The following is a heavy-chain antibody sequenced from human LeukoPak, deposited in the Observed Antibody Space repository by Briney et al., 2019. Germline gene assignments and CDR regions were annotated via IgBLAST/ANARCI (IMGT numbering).Heavy chain of an antibody. V-gene: IGHV4-39*07. D-gene: IGHD3-22*01. CDR2: IYYSGST. J-gene: IGHJ3*02. CDR1: GASVSGSAYY. CDR3: ASLTTADAFDI. Sequence: SETLSLTCTVSGASVSGSAYYWGWIRQPPGKGLEWIGNIYYSGSTYYNPSLKSRVTISVDTSKNQFSLKLSSVTAADTAVFYCASLTTADAFDIWGQGTMVTVSS.